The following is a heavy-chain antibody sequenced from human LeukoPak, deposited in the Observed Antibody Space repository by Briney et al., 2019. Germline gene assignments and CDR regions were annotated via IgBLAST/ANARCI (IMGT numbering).Heavy chain of an antibody. Sequence: SGGSLRLSCAASGFIFSSYTMNWVRQAPGKGLEWVPFISSSSSYIYHADSVKGRFTISRDNAKNSLYLQMNSLRAEDTAVYYCARDRQSITIFGVLIPIYMDVWGKGATVTVSS. CDR3: ARDRQSITIFGVLIPIYMDV. J-gene: IGHJ6*03. CDR1: GFIFSSYT. V-gene: IGHV3-21*01. CDR2: ISSSSSYI. D-gene: IGHD3-3*01.